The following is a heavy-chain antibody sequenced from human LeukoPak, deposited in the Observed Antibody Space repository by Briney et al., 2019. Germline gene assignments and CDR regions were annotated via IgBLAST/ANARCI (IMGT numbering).Heavy chain of an antibody. V-gene: IGHV3-23*01. Sequence: GGSLRLSCAASGFTFSSYAMSWVRQAPGRGLEWVSAISGSGGSTYYADSVKGRFTISRDNSKNTLYLQMNSLRGEDTAVYYCAKEYDYSKYVIYYYGMDVWGQGTTVTVSS. J-gene: IGHJ6*02. CDR3: AKEYDYSKYVIYYYGMDV. D-gene: IGHD4-11*01. CDR2: ISGSGGST. CDR1: GFTFSSYA.